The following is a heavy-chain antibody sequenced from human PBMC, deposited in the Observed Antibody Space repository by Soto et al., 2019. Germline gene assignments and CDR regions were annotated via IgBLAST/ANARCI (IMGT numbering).Heavy chain of an antibody. CDR3: ATRAEYYDFWSGYYGA. Sequence: GESLKISCKGSGYSFSTSWIGWVRQMSGKGLEWMGTIYPSDSDTRYSPSFQGQVIISADKSTSTAYLQWRSLKASDTAMYYCATRAEYYDFWSGYYGAWVQGTLVTVSS. D-gene: IGHD3-3*01. J-gene: IGHJ5*02. CDR1: GYSFSTSW. V-gene: IGHV5-51*01. CDR2: IYPSDSDT.